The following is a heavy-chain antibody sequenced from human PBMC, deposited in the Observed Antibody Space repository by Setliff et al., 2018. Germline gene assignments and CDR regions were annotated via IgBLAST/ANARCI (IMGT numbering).Heavy chain of an antibody. D-gene: IGHD3-22*01. CDR2: IYPGDSDT. J-gene: IGHJ6*02. Sequence: GESLKISCKGSGYRFSSHWIGWVRQMPGKGLEWMGIIYPGDSDTRYSPSFQGQVTISADKSISTAYLQWSSLKASDTAMYYGARYDRSGYHYYYGMDVWGQGTTVTVSS. V-gene: IGHV5-51*01. CDR3: ARYDRSGYHYYYGMDV. CDR1: GYRFSSHW.